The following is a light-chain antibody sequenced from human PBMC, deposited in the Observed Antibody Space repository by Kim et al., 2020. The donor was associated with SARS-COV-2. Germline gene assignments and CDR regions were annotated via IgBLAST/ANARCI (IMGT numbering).Light chain of an antibody. J-gene: IGKJ1*01. CDR2: DAS. V-gene: IGKV1-5*01. Sequence: DIQMTQSPSTLSASVGDRVTITCRASQSISSWLDWYQQKPGKAPKLLIYDASSLESGVPSRFSGSGSGTEFTLTISSLQPDDFATYYCQQYNSSPTFGQGTKVDIK. CDR1: QSISSW. CDR3: QQYNSSPT.